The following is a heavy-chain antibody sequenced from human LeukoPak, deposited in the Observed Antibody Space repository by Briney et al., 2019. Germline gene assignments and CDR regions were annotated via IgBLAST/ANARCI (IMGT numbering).Heavy chain of an antibody. D-gene: IGHD6-13*01. Sequence: QPGGSLRLSCAASGFTFSSYGMHWVRQAPGKGLEWVAFIRYDGSNKYYADSVKGRFTISRDNSKNTLYLQMNSLRAEDTAVYYCAKDRVAAAGSYFDYWGQGTLVTVSS. CDR3: AKDRVAAAGSYFDY. CDR2: IRYDGSNK. J-gene: IGHJ4*02. CDR1: GFTFSSYG. V-gene: IGHV3-30*02.